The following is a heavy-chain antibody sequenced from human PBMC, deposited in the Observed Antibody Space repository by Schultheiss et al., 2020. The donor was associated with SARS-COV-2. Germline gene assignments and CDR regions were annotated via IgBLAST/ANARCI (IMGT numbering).Heavy chain of an antibody. CDR1: GFTFSSYS. CDR2: ISSNGGST. J-gene: IGHJ4*02. V-gene: IGHV3-64*01. D-gene: IGHD1-26*01. Sequence: GGSLRLSCAASGFTFSSYSMNWVRQAPGKGLEYVSAISSNGGSTYYANSVKGRFTISRDNSKNTLYLQMNSLRAEDTAVYYCARDLGWNFDYWGQGTLVTVSS. CDR3: ARDLGWNFDY.